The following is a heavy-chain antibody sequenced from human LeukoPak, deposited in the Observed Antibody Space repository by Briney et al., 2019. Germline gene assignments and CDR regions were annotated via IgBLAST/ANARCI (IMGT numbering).Heavy chain of an antibody. Sequence: PSETLSLTCSVSGGSITDSYWSWIRQSPGKGLEWIGYILNTGSTNYNASLRSRVTISLDTSNNQFSLKLSSVTATDTAVYYCARLTASSWRLDPWGQGTLVSVSS. CDR3: ARLTASSWRLDP. J-gene: IGHJ5*02. CDR1: GGSITDSY. D-gene: IGHD6-13*01. V-gene: IGHV4-59*08. CDR2: ILNTGST.